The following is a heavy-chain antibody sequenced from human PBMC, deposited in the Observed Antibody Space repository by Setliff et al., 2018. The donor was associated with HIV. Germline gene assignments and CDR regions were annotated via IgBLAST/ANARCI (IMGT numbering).Heavy chain of an antibody. D-gene: IGHD3-10*01. Sequence: LSLTCAVYGGSFSGYYWSWIRQPPGKGLEWISYITSTGSTIFYADSVKGRFTISRDNDKNSVHLQMTSLRAEDTAVYYCASSGSGSYINWFGPWGQGTLVTVSS. J-gene: IGHJ5*02. CDR2: ITSTGSTI. CDR1: GGSFSGYY. V-gene: IGHV3-11*04. CDR3: ASSGSGSYINWFGP.